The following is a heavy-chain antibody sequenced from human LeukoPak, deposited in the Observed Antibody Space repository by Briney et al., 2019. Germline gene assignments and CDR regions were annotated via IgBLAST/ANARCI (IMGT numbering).Heavy chain of an antibody. CDR1: GGSISSSS. Sequence: PSETLSLTCTVSGGSISSSSYYWGWIRQPPGKGLEWVSSITRSSNYIYYADSVKGRFTISRDNAKNSLYLQMNSLRAEDTALYYCAKDSAVGHYGSGSLTTYYFDYWGQGTLVTVSS. V-gene: IGHV3-21*04. J-gene: IGHJ4*02. CDR3: AKDSAVGHYGSGSLTTYYFDY. D-gene: IGHD3-10*01. CDR2: ITRSSNYI.